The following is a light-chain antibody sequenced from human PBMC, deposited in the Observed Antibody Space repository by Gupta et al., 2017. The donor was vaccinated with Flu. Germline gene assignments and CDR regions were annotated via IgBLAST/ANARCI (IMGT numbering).Light chain of an antibody. CDR2: RNN. CDR3: EAWDDSMDGPV. Sequence: QSVLTQPPSASGTPGPRVPLSGSGGSSNIGSNYAYWYQRLPGAAPKPLMYRNNQRPSGVPDRFSGSKSGNTASLAISGLRSEDEGDYYCEAWDDSMDGPVFGGGTKLTVL. J-gene: IGLJ2*01. CDR1: SSNIGSNY. V-gene: IGLV1-47*01.